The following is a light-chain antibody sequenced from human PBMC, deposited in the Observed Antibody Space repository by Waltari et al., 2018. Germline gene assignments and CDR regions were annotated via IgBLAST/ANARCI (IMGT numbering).Light chain of an antibody. J-gene: IGKJ3*01. V-gene: IGKV4-1*01. Sequence: DIVMTQSPDSLSVSLGERATINCKSSQSVLYSSNNKNYLSWYQHKPGQPPKLLLYWASTRESGVPDLFSGSGSGTDFTLTISSLQAEDVAVYYCQQYYSTPPFTFGPGTKVDIK. CDR2: WAS. CDR1: QSVLYSSNNKNY. CDR3: QQYYSTPPFT.